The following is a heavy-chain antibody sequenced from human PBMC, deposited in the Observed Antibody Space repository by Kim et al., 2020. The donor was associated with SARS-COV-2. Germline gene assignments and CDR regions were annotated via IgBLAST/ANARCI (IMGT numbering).Heavy chain of an antibody. J-gene: IGHJ4*02. Sequence: SETLSLTCTVSGGSISSSSYYWGWIRQPPGKGLEWIGSIYYSGSTYYNPSLKSRVTISVDTSKNQFSLKLSSVTAADTAVYYCAPIYRSGSYSDYWGQGTLVTVSS. D-gene: IGHD3-10*01. V-gene: IGHV4-39*01. CDR2: IYYSGST. CDR1: GGSISSSSYY. CDR3: APIYRSGSYSDY.